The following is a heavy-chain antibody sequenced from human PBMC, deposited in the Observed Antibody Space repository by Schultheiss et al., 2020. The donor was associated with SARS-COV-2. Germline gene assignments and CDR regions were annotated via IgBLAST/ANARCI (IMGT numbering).Heavy chain of an antibody. CDR3: ATPTPENYYDSSGNYYYYGMDV. Sequence: ASVKVSCKASGYTFTSYYMHWVRQAPGQGLEWMGIINPSGGSTSYAQKFQGRVTMTRDTSTSTVYMELRSLRSEDTAVYYCATPTPENYYDSSGNYYYYGMDVWGQGTTVTVSS. D-gene: IGHD3-22*01. CDR2: INPSGGST. V-gene: IGHV1-46*01. CDR1: GYTFTSYY. J-gene: IGHJ6*02.